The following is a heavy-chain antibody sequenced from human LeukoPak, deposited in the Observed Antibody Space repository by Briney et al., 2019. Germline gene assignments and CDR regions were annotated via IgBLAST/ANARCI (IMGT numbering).Heavy chain of an antibody. CDR3: ARSVGLGNDY. CDR2: MYYSGST. Sequence: SETLSLTCSVSGGSISSSNYYWGRIRQTPGEGLEVIGTMYYSGSTYYNPSLKSRVTISVDTSKNQFSLKLSSVTAADTAVYYCARSVGLGNDYWGQGTLVTVSS. J-gene: IGHJ4*02. V-gene: IGHV4-39*07. D-gene: IGHD7-27*01. CDR1: GGSISSSNYY.